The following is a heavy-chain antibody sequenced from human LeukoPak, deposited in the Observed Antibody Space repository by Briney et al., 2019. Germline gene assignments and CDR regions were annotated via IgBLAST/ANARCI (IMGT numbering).Heavy chain of an antibody. CDR2: IRYDGSKK. D-gene: IGHD3-10*01. Sequence: GGSLRLSCAASGFTVSSNYMSWVRQAPGKGLEWVAFIRYDGSKKYYADSVKGRITISRDNSKNTLYLQMNSLRAEDTAVYYCAKDHNAGYYGSGSYLDYWGQGTLVTVSS. V-gene: IGHV3-30*02. J-gene: IGHJ4*02. CDR1: GFTVSSNY. CDR3: AKDHNAGYYGSGSYLDY.